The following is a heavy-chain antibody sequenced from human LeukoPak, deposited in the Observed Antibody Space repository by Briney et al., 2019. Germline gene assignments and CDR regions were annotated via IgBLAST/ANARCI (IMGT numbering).Heavy chain of an antibody. V-gene: IGHV3-74*01. J-gene: IGHJ4*02. D-gene: IGHD3-16*01. CDR2: ITSDGRTT. CDR3: ARDRYYVPDY. Sequence: GGSLRLSCAASGFSFSTSWMHWFRHGTGRGLVWVSRITSDGRTTIYADSVKGRFSISRDNSKNTLFLQMSSLRADDTAVYYCARDRYYVPDYWGQGTLVTVSS. CDR1: GFSFSTSW.